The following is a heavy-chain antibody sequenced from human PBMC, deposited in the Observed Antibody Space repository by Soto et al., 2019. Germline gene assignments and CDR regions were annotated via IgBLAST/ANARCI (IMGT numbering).Heavy chain of an antibody. D-gene: IGHD3-22*01. V-gene: IGHV4-59*08. Sequence: PSETLSLTCTVFGGSISSHYWSLLRQPPGKGLEWIGYIYYSGSTNYNPSLKSRVTISVDTSKNQFTLKLSSVTAADTAVYYCARHPPSDYDSSGPGIYWGQGTLVTVSS. CDR1: GGSISSHY. J-gene: IGHJ4*02. CDR2: IYYSGST. CDR3: ARHPPSDYDSSGPGIY.